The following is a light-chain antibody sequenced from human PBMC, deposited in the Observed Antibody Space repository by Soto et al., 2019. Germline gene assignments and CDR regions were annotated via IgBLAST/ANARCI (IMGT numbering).Light chain of an antibody. V-gene: IGKV1-39*01. CDR2: GAS. J-gene: IGKJ1*01. CDR3: QQIYSSPRT. CDR1: QSLSSD. Sequence: EIEMTQSPSSLSASPGDRVTITCRASQSLSSDLAWYQQKPGQAPRLLIYGASSMQSGIPSRFSGSGSGTEFTLTISSLQSEDFAIYYCQQIYSSPRTFGQGTKVEIK.